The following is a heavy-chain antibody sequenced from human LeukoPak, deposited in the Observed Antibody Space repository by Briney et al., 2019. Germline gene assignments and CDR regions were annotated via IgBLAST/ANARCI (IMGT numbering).Heavy chain of an antibody. Sequence: SVKVSCKASGGTFISYAISWVRQAPGQGLEWMGRIIPILGIANYAQKFQGRVTITADKSTSTAYMELSSLRSEDTAVYYCARDPFRNYYDSSGSTSYRYWGQGTLVTVSS. CDR1: GGTFISYA. D-gene: IGHD3-22*01. V-gene: IGHV1-69*04. CDR2: IIPILGIA. J-gene: IGHJ4*02. CDR3: ARDPFRNYYDSSGSTSYRY.